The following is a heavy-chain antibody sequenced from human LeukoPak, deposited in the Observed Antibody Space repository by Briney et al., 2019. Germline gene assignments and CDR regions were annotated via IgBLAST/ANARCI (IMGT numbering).Heavy chain of an antibody. D-gene: IGHD3-9*01. V-gene: IGHV4-34*01. CDR3: ARRVLRYFDWTDYYYGMDV. CDR2: INHSGST. J-gene: IGHJ6*02. Sequence: PSETLSLTCAVYGGSFSGYYWSWIRQPLGKGLEWIGEINHSGSTNYNPSLKSRVTISVDTSKNQFSLKLSSVTAADTAVYYCARRVLRYFDWTDYYYGMDVWGQGTTVTVSS. CDR1: GGSFSGYY.